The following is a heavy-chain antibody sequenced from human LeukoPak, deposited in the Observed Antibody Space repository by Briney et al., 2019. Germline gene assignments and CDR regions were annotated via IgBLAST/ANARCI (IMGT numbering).Heavy chain of an antibody. V-gene: IGHV4-39*07. D-gene: IGHD2-15*01. J-gene: IGHJ2*01. CDR1: IRSICHLNYY. CDR3: ASRSGGSYGWYYDL. Sequence: SETLSLTCSLCIRSICHLNYYGRWIRQPPGKGLEWIGSIYYSGSTYYNPSLKSRVTISVDTSKNKFSLKLSSMTPADWAMYYCASRSGGSYGWYYDLWGRGTLVTVSS. CDR2: IYYSGST.